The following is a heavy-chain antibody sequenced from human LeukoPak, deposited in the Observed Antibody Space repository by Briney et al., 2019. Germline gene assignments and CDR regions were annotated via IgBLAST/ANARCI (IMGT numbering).Heavy chain of an antibody. V-gene: IGHV3-15*01. D-gene: IGHD5-12*01. Sequence: PGGSLRLSCAASGFTFSNAWVSWVRQAPGKGLEWVGRIKSKTDGGTTDYAAPVKSRFTISRDDSKNTLYLQMNSLKTEDTAVYYCTTDSSMVATGGYYYYYMDVWGKGTTVTVSS. J-gene: IGHJ6*03. CDR2: IKSKTDGGTT. CDR3: TTDSSMVATGGYYYYYMDV. CDR1: GFTFSNAW.